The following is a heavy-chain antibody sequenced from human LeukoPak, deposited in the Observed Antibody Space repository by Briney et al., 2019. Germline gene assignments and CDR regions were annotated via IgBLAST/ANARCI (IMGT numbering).Heavy chain of an antibody. D-gene: IGHD3-10*01. J-gene: IGHJ4*02. Sequence: SETLSLTCTVSGYSISTGYYWDWIRQPPGKGLEWIGTFYHGGSTYYNPSLKSRVTISVDTSKNQFSLNLTSVTAADTAVYYCARFADYYGSGSYDWGQGTLVTVSS. CDR3: ARFADYYGSGSYD. CDR2: FYHGGST. CDR1: GYSISTGYY. V-gene: IGHV4-38-2*02.